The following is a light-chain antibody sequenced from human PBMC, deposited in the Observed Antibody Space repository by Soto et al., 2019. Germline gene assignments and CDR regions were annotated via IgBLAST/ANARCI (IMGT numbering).Light chain of an antibody. J-gene: IGKJ2*01. CDR1: QTVASN. Sequence: EIVMTQSPATLSVSPGERATLSCRASQTVASNLAWYQQKPGQAPRLLIHGSSTRATGVPARFSGSGFGTEFTLTISSLQSEDFAVYYCQQYHNWPPQYTFGQGTKLQI. CDR2: GSS. CDR3: QQYHNWPPQYT. V-gene: IGKV3-15*01.